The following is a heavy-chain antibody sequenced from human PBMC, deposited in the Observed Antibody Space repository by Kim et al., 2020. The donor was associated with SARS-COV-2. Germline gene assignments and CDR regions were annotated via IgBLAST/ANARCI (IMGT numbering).Heavy chain of an antibody. V-gene: IGHV1-69*01. D-gene: IGHD6-13*01. Sequence: AQSLQDRVTITADESTTTAYMELSSLRSEDTALYYCASGPAGGYNDYRMDVWGQGTTVTVSS. J-gene: IGHJ6*02. CDR3: ASGPAGGYNDYRMDV.